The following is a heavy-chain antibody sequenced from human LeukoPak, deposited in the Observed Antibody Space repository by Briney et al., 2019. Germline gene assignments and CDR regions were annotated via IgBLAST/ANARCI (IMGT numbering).Heavy chain of an antibody. CDR3: ARDKGIAAAGTAAMVYYGMDV. V-gene: IGHV3-11*01. D-gene: IGHD6-13*01. J-gene: IGHJ6*02. CDR2: ISSSGSTI. Sequence: PGGSLRLSCAASGFTFSDYYMSWIRQAPGKGLEWVSYISSSGSTIYYADSVKGRFTISRDNAKNSLYLQMNSLRAEDTAVYYCARDKGIAAAGTAAMVYYGMDVWGQGTTVTVPS. CDR1: GFTFSDYY.